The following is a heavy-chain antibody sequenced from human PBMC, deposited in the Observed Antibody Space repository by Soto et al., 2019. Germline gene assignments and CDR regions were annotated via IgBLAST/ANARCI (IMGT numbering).Heavy chain of an antibody. J-gene: IGHJ6*03. V-gene: IGHV3-48*01. D-gene: IGHD2-15*01. CDR2: ISSSSSTI. CDR1: GFTFSSYS. CDR3: ARVSLEVVAAISANRGHMDV. Sequence: GGSLRLSCAASGFTFSSYSMNWVRQAPGKGLEWVSYISSSSSTIYYADSVKGRFTISRDNAKNSLYLQMNSLRAEDTAVYYCARVSLEVVAAISANRGHMDVWGKGTTVTVSS.